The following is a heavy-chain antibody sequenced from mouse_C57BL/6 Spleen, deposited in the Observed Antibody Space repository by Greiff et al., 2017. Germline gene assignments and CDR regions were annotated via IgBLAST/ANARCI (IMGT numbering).Heavy chain of an antibody. CDR2: IWGVGST. V-gene: IGHV2-6*01. Sequence: VKVVESGPGLVAPSQSLSITCTVSGFSLTSYGVDWVRQSPGKGLEWLGEIWGVGSTNYNSALISGLGISKDTSKRQVFLKMNILQTDDTAMYCYARAVCSNYAMDDWGQGTSVTVSS. J-gene: IGHJ4*01. D-gene: IGHD1-1*01. CDR3: ARAVCSNYAMDD. CDR1: GFSLTSYG.